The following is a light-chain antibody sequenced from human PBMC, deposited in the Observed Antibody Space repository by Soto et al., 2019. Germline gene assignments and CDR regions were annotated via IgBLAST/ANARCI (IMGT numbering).Light chain of an antibody. CDR3: QQYPRT. CDR2: GAS. J-gene: IGKJ1*01. Sequence: EIVMTQSPATLSVSPGERATLSCRASQSVSSNLAWYQQKPGQAPRLLIYGASTRATGIPARFSGSGSGTDFTLTISSLQSEDFAVYYCQQYPRTFGQGTKVEIK. V-gene: IGKV3-15*01. CDR1: QSVSSN.